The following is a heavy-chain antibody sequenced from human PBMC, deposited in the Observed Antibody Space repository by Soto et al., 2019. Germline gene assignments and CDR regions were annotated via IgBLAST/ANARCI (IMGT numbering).Heavy chain of an antibody. Sequence: GGSLRLSCAASGFTFSNYAINWVRQSPGKGLEWVSVISGSAGSTYYADSVKGRFTITRDNSKNTLYLQMNSLRAEDTAVYYCAKAGGAAGTVDYFDYWGQGTLVTISS. D-gene: IGHD6-13*01. V-gene: IGHV3-23*01. CDR3: AKAGGAAGTVDYFDY. J-gene: IGHJ4*02. CDR2: ISGSAGST. CDR1: GFTFSNYA.